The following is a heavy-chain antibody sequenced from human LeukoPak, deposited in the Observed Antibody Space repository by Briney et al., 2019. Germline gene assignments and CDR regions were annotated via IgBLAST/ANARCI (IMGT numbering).Heavy chain of an antibody. CDR1: GFTFSSYS. CDR2: ISSGSGTI. CDR3: ARISKGGYKSGRRDPPYYFDY. J-gene: IGHJ4*02. V-gene: IGHV3-48*01. Sequence: GGSLRLSCAASGFTFSSYSMNWVRQAPGKGLEWVSYISSGSGTIYYADSVKGRFTISRDNAKNSLYLQMNSLRAEDTAVYYCARISKGGYKSGRRDPPYYFDYWGQGTLVPVSS. D-gene: IGHD5-18*01.